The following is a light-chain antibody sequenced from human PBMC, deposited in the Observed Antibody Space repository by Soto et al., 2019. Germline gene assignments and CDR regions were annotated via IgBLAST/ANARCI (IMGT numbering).Light chain of an antibody. CDR1: SGSIASGY. CDR3: QSYHSSTPYV. V-gene: IGLV6-57*03. J-gene: IGLJ1*01. Sequence: NFMLTPPHSVSESPGKTVTISCTRSSGSIASGYVQWYQQRPGSAPTTVIYEDNQRPSGVPDRFSGSIDTSSNSASLTISGLKTEDEADYYCQSYHSSTPYVFGTGTKVTVL. CDR2: EDN.